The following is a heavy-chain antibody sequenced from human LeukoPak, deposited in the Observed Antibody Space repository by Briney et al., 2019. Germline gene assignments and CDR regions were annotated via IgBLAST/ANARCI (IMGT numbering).Heavy chain of an antibody. Sequence: SETLSLTCTVSGGSISSYYWSWIRQPPGKGLEWIGYIYYSGSTNYNPSLKSRVTISVDTSKNQFSLKLSSVTAADTAVYYCASLLAVAGTFTFDYWGQGTLVTVSS. CDR3: ASLLAVAGTFTFDY. CDR1: GGSISSYY. CDR2: IYYSGST. D-gene: IGHD6-19*01. V-gene: IGHV4-59*01. J-gene: IGHJ4*02.